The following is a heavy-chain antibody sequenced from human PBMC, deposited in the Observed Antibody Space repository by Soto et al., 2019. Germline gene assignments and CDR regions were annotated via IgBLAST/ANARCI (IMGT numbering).Heavy chain of an antibody. V-gene: IGHV4-59*02. D-gene: IGHD2-2*01. J-gene: IGHJ5*02. CDR2: MYHGGRT. CDR1: GDSVTNYF. CDR3: ARGYQLLSFWFDP. Sequence: KTSETLSLTCTVSGDSVTNYFWSWMRQPPGKGLEWIGHMYHGGRTNYNPSLKSRVTISVDTSKNQFSLKLSSVTAADTAVYYCARGYQLLSFWFDPWGQGTLVTVSS.